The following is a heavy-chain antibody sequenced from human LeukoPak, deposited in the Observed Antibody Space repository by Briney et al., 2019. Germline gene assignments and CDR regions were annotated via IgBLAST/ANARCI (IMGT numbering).Heavy chain of an antibody. CDR3: ARNVRGTTDDY. J-gene: IGHJ4*02. Sequence: ASVNVSCKTSGYTFTNYGISWVRQVPGQGFEWMGGISIYNGNRNYAQKFQGRVTMTTDTSTSTAYMEMRSLRSDDTAVYYCARNVRGTTDDYWGQGTLVTVSS. D-gene: IGHD1-7*01. V-gene: IGHV1-18*01. CDR1: GYTFTNYG. CDR2: ISIYNGNR.